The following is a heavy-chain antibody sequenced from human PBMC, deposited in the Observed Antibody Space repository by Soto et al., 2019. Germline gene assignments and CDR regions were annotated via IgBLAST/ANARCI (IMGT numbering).Heavy chain of an antibody. V-gene: IGHV1-2*02. J-gene: IGHJ6*02. Sequence: ASVQVSCQASGYTFTDHFVHWVRQAPGPTLQGMGWINPSSGGKYYAQKFEGMATMTGDSSMSTAFMVLNSLTSDDTAVYYCAVLGAAINDCYKYVMDVWGQGTTVTVSS. D-gene: IGHD2-2*02. CDR1: GYTFTDHF. CDR3: AVLGAAINDCYKYVMDV. CDR2: INPSSGGK.